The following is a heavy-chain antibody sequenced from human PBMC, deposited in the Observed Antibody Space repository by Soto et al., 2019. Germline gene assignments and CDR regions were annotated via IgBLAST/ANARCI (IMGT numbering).Heavy chain of an antibody. D-gene: IGHD3-3*01. CDR1: GFAFANYE. Sequence: LRLSCAASGFAFANYEMHWVRQAPEKGLDWVAYINGGGDVKYYADSVEGRFTVSRDNAKNALFLQMDNLRAEDTAIYYCARLSGDGFWKSYSPYNLFESWGQGALVTVSS. V-gene: IGHV3-48*03. CDR3: ARLSGDGFWKSYSPYNLFES. CDR2: INGGGDVK. J-gene: IGHJ5*01.